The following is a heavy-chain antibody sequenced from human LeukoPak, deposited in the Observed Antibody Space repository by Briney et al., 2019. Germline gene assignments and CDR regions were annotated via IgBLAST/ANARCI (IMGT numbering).Heavy chain of an antibody. Sequence: SETLSLICTVSGASISSYYWSWIRQPPGKGLEWIGDIYYSGSIKYNPSLKSRVTMSVDTSKNQFSLKLSSVTAADMAIYYCARENPSGYYNRPIDYWGQGTLVTVSS. CDR3: ARENPSGYYNRPIDY. CDR1: GASISSYY. CDR2: IYYSGSI. J-gene: IGHJ4*02. D-gene: IGHD3-22*01. V-gene: IGHV4-59*01.